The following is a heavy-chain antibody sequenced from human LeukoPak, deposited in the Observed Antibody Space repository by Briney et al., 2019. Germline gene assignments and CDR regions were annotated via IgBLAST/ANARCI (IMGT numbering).Heavy chain of an antibody. CDR1: GFTFSNYW. Sequence: PGGSLRLSCAASGFTFSNYWMSWVRQAPGKGLEWVANMDQDGSEINYVDSVRGRFTISRDNAKNSLYLQMNSLRAEDTALYYCARDLGYSQFDPWGQGTLVTVSS. V-gene: IGHV3-7*01. D-gene: IGHD5-18*01. J-gene: IGHJ5*02. CDR3: ARDLGYSQFDP. CDR2: MDQDGSEI.